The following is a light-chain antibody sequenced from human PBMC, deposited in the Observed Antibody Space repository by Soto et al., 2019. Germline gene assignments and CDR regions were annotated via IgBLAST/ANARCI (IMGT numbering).Light chain of an antibody. J-gene: IGLJ2*01. Sequence: QSVLTQPASVSGSPGQSITISCTGTSSDIGDYNYVSWYQQHPGKAPKLIIYGVTNRPSGISNRFSGSKSGNTASLTISGLPTEDEADYYCSSYTSTNTLVFGGGTKLTVL. CDR3: SSYTSTNTLV. V-gene: IGLV2-14*03. CDR1: SSDIGDYNY. CDR2: GVT.